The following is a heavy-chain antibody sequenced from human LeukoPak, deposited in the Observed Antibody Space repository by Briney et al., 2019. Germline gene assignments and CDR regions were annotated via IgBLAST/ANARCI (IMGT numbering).Heavy chain of an antibody. Sequence: SVKVSCKASGGTFSSYAISWVRQAPGQGLERMGGIIPIFGTANYAQKFQGRVTITADKSTSTAYMELSSLRSEDTAVYYCARMSYCSGGSCLGFGMDVWGKGTTVTVSS. V-gene: IGHV1-69*06. J-gene: IGHJ6*04. CDR3: ARMSYCSGGSCLGFGMDV. CDR1: GGTFSSYA. D-gene: IGHD2-15*01. CDR2: IIPIFGTA.